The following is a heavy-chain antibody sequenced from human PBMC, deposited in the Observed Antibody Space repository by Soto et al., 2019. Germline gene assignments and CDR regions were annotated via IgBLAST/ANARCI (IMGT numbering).Heavy chain of an antibody. J-gene: IGHJ4*02. V-gene: IGHV4-39*01. CDR3: ASSSTWHIIDY. CDR2: IYSGGGT. D-gene: IGHD6-13*01. CDR1: GGSTSSISYY. Sequence: QLQLQESGPGLVKPSETLSLTCTVSGGSTSSISYYWGWIRQPPGKGLEWIASIYSGGGTYHNPSLKSRITISVDTSKNQFSLKLSSVTAADTAVYYCASSSTWHIIDYWGQGTLVTVSS.